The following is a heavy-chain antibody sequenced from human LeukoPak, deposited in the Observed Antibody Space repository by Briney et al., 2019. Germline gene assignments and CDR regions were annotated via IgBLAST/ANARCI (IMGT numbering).Heavy chain of an antibody. Sequence: SETLSLTCTVSGASIGSYFWSWIRQPPGKGLEWIGYIYYGGGTNYNPSFESRITISVDTSKNRISLNLTSVTASDTAIYYCARERGDYDSDNWFDSRSQGTLVTVSS. J-gene: IGHJ5*01. CDR3: ARERGDYDSDNWFDS. V-gene: IGHV4-59*01. CDR1: GASIGSYF. CDR2: IYYGGGT. D-gene: IGHD4-17*01.